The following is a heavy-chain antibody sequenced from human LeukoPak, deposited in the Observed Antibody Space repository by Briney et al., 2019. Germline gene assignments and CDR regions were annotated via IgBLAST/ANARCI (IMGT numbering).Heavy chain of an antibody. CDR2: ISSRSSYI. J-gene: IGHJ4*02. Sequence: PGGSLRLSCAASGFTFSRYSMNWVRQAPGKGLEWVSSISSRSSYIDYADSLKGRFTISRDNAKNSLYLQMNSLRAEDTAVYYCARGKEPVAGSLSHFDYWGQGTLVTVSS. CDR3: ARGKEPVAGSLSHFDY. V-gene: IGHV3-21*01. CDR1: GFTFSRYS. D-gene: IGHD6-19*01.